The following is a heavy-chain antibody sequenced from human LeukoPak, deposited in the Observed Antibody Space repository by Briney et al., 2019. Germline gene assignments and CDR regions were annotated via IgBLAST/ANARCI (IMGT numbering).Heavy chain of an antibody. CDR1: GGSISSSSYY. CDR3: AGRGYGDYVAGMDV. Sequence: KASETLSLTCTVSGGSISSSSYYWGWIRQPPGKGLEWIGSIYYSGSTYYNPSLKSRVTISVDTSKNQFSLKLSSVTAADTAVYYCAGRGYGDYVAGMDVWGQGTTVTVSS. V-gene: IGHV4-39*01. J-gene: IGHJ6*02. D-gene: IGHD4-17*01. CDR2: IYYSGST.